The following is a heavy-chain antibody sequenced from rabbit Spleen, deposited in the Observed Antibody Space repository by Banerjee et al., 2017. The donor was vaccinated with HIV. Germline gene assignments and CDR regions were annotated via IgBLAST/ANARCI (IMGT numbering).Heavy chain of an antibody. V-gene: IGHV1S45*01. CDR2: IYTGNGKT. J-gene: IGHJ4*01. CDR3: ARDAGSYDYIDGYFNL. Sequence: QEQLVESGGGLVQPGGSLTLSCKAAGLDFPNYYISWVRQAPGKGLEWIGCIYTGNGKTYYARWAKGRFTSSKTASSTVDLKMTSLTAADTATYFCARDAGSYDYIDGYFNLWGQGTLVTVS. D-gene: IGHD8-1*01. CDR1: GLDFPNYY.